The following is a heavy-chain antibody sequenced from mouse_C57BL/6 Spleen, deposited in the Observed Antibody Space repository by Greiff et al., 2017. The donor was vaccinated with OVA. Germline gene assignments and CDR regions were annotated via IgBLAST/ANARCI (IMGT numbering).Heavy chain of an antibody. Sequence: QVQLQQSGAELVRPGASVTLSCKASGYTFTDYEMHWVKQTPVHGLEWIGAIDPETGGTAYNQKFKGKAILTADKSSSTAYMELRSLTSEDSAVYYCTRSNYYGSSYWYFDVWAQGPRSPSPQ. J-gene: IGHJ1*03. CDR1: GYTFTDYE. D-gene: IGHD1-1*01. CDR3: TRSNYYGSSYWYFDV. CDR2: IDPETGGT. V-gene: IGHV1-15*01.